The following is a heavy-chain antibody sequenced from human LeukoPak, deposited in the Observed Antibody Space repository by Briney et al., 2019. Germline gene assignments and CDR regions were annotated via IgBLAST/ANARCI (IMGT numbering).Heavy chain of an antibody. CDR2: INAGNSNT. V-gene: IGHV1-3*01. D-gene: IGHD1-26*01. Sequence: GGSLRLSCAASGFTFSSYAMHWVRQAPGQRLEWMGWINAGNSNTKYSQKFQGRVTITRDTSASTAYMELSSLRSEDTAVYYCARDRREVNPSGSYYWNWFDPWGQGTLVTVSS. CDR3: ARDRREVNPSGSYYWNWFDP. J-gene: IGHJ5*02. CDR1: GFTFSSYA.